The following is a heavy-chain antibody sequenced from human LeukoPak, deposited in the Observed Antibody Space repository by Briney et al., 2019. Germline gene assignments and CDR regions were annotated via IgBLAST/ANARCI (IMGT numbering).Heavy chain of an antibody. D-gene: IGHD3-22*01. CDR1: GYTFTGYY. V-gene: IGHV1-18*04. CDR3: ARGMNRYYDSSGYY. Sequence: ASVKVSCKASGYTFTGYYMHWVRQAPGQGLEWMGWISAYNGNTNYAQKLQGRVTMTTDTSTSTAYMELRSLRSDDTAVYYCARGMNRYYDSSGYYWGQGTLVTVSS. CDR2: ISAYNGNT. J-gene: IGHJ4*02.